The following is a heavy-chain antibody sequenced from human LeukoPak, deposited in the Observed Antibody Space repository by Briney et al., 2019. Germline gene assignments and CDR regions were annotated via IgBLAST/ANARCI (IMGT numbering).Heavy chain of an antibody. J-gene: IGHJ6*02. CDR3: AREQKHSSGWYGYYYGMDV. Sequence: PGGSLRLSCAASGFAVSSNYMSWVRQAPGKGLEWVSVIYSGGSTYYADSVKGGFTISRDNSKNTLYLQMNSLRAEDTAVYYCAREQKHSSGWYGYYYGMDVWGQGTTVIVSS. CDR1: GFAVSSNY. CDR2: IYSGGST. V-gene: IGHV3-66*01. D-gene: IGHD6-19*01.